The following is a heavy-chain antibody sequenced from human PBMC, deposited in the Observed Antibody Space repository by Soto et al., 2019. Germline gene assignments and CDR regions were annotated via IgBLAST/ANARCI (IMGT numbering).Heavy chain of an antibody. J-gene: IGHJ4*02. CDR1: GGSFSGYY. D-gene: IGHD3-3*01. Sequence: SETLSLTCAVYGGSFSGYYWTWIRQPPGKGLEWIGEINHSGSTNYIPSLKSRVSISVDMSKNQFTLKLTSVTAADTAVYYCARGRDYDLWSAYPGDFDYWGQGSLVTVSS. CDR2: INHSGST. V-gene: IGHV4-34*01. CDR3: ARGRDYDLWSAYPGDFDY.